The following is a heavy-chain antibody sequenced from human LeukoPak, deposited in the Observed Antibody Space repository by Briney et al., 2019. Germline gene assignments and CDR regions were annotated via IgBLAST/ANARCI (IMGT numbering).Heavy chain of an antibody. CDR1: GGSITSYY. Sequence: SETLSLTCTVSGGSITSYYWSWIRQPPGKGLEWIGYIYTSGSTNYNPSLKSRVTISVDTSKNQFSLKLSSVTAADTAVYYCARLFIYDSSGYDAFDIWGQGTMVTVSS. D-gene: IGHD3-22*01. CDR2: IYTSGST. CDR3: ARLFIYDSSGYDAFDI. V-gene: IGHV4-4*08. J-gene: IGHJ3*02.